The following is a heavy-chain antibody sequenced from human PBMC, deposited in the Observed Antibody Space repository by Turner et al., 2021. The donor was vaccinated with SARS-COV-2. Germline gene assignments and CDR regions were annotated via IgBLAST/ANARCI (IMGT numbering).Heavy chain of an antibody. CDR3: ARVDTTMIGGDY. J-gene: IGHJ4*02. V-gene: IGHV3-21*06. Sequence: VQLVESGGGLVKPGGSLRLSCAASGFSFSSYTMNWVRQAPGKGLEWVSSMSPSSRFIYYADSVKGRFTLSRDNAKNSLSLHMNSLRAEDTAMYYCARVDTTMIGGDYWGQGIQVSVSS. D-gene: IGHD5-18*01. CDR2: MSPSSRFI. CDR1: GFSFSSYT.